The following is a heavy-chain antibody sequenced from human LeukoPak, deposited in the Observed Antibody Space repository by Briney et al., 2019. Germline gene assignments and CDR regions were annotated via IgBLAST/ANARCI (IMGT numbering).Heavy chain of an antibody. CDR1: GGSISSSSYY. J-gene: IGHJ5*02. CDR3: ARVAVRVGYNWFDP. Sequence: SETLSLTCTVSGGSISSSSYYWGWIRQPPGKGLEWIGSIYYSGSTYYNPSLKSRVTISVDTSKNQFSLKLSSVTAADTAVYYCARVAVRVGYNWFDPWGQGTLVTVSS. CDR2: IYYSGST. D-gene: IGHD1-26*01. V-gene: IGHV4-39*07.